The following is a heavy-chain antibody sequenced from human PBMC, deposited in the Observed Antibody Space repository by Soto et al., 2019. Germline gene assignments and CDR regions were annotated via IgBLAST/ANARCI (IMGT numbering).Heavy chain of an antibody. Sequence: QVQLVQSGAELKKPGSSVNVSCKASGDTFSGYPINWVRQAPGEGLEWMGRIIPVFVTTNDAQRFEGRVTFTADESTNTAYMELRGLLSEDTAVYYCARDGGFGELKYWGPGTLVTVSS. J-gene: IGHJ4*02. V-gene: IGHV1-69*18. CDR1: GDTFSGYP. CDR2: IIPVFVTT. CDR3: ARDGGFGELKY. D-gene: IGHD3-10*01.